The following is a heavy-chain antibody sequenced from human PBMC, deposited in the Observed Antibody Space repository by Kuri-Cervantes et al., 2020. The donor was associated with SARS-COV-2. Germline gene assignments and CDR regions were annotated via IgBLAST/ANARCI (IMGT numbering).Heavy chain of an antibody. J-gene: IGHJ4*02. CDR2: ISGSGGST. CDR1: GFTFSSYA. CDR3: ARAPSQLDYYGSGSYADQFDY. Sequence: GESLKISCAASGFTFSSYAMSWVRQAPGKGLEWVSAISGSGGSTYYADSVKGRFTISRDNSKNTLYLQMNSLRDEDTAVYYCARAPSQLDYYGSGSYADQFDYWGQGTLVTVSS. D-gene: IGHD3-10*01. V-gene: IGHV3-23*01.